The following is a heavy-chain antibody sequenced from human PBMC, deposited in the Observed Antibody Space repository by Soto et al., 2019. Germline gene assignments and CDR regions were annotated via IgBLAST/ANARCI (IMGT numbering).Heavy chain of an antibody. CDR1: GGSISSGGYS. D-gene: IGHD2-15*01. CDR2: FFHSGST. CDR3: ARGQVVAAQH. J-gene: IGHJ4*02. Sequence: SETLSLTCAVSGGSISSGGYSWSWIRQPPGKGLEWIGYFFHSGSTYYNPSLKCRVTFSLDRSKNHFSLKLSFVTAADTAVYYCARGQVVAAQHWVQGTLVTVS. V-gene: IGHV4-30-2*01.